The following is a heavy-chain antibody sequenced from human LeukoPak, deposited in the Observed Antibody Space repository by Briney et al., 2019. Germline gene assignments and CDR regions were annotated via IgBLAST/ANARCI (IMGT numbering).Heavy chain of an antibody. V-gene: IGHV3-23*01. J-gene: IGHJ4*02. CDR1: GFTFSSYA. D-gene: IGHD3-10*01. Sequence: PGGSLRLSCAASGFTFSSYAMSWVRQAPGKGLEWVSAISGSGGSTYYADSVKGRFTISRDDSKNTLYLQMNSLRAEDTAVYYCAKSNALWFGKIFDYWGQGTLVTVSS. CDR2: ISGSGGST. CDR3: AKSNALWFGKIFDY.